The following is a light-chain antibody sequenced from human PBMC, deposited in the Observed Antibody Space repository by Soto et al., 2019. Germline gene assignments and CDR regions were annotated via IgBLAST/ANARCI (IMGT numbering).Light chain of an antibody. CDR1: TSNIGENT. V-gene: IGLV1-44*01. J-gene: IGLJ1*01. Sequence: QSVLTQPPSVSGTLGQGVTISCSGSTSNIGENTVAWFQQLPGTAPKVLIYVTDRRPSGVPDRFSGSNSGTSAYPAISGRQSEDEGDYYCAAWDVTLNGHVFGTGTKVTVL. CDR3: AAWDVTLNGHV. CDR2: VTD.